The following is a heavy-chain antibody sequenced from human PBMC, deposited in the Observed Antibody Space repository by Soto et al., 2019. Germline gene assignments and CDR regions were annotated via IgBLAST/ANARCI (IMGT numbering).Heavy chain of an antibody. CDR1: GYSFTSYW. Sequence: LGESLKISCKGSGYSFTSYWISWVRQMPGKGLEWMGRIDPSDSYTNYSPSFQGHVTISADKSISTAYLQWSSLKASDTAMYYCARQGTVVVPAAIFWFDPWGQGTLVTVSS. V-gene: IGHV5-10-1*01. CDR3: ARQGTVVVPAAIFWFDP. D-gene: IGHD2-2*01. CDR2: IDPSDSYT. J-gene: IGHJ5*02.